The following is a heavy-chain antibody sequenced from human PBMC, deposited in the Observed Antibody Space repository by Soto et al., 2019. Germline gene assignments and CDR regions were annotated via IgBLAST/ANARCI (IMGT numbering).Heavy chain of an antibody. Sequence: PSETMCLTCTVAGGYISSRSYYWGWIRQPPGKGLEWIGSLYYSGHTYFNSSLKSRVAIYVDTAKNHISLNLNSVTAADTAVYYCARGIYYDSNGYLGVGAFDIWGPGTMVTVSS. D-gene: IGHD3-22*01. CDR2: LYYSGHT. CDR1: GGYISSRSYY. J-gene: IGHJ3*02. V-gene: IGHV4-39*02. CDR3: ARGIYYDSNGYLGVGAFDI.